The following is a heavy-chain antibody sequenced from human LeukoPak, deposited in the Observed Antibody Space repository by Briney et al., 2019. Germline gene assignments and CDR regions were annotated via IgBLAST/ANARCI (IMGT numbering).Heavy chain of an antibody. CDR2: IWHDGSYK. CDR1: GFTFNNHA. D-gene: IGHD4-11*01. V-gene: IGHV3-33*01. CDR3: ARDGRHNYNLDY. Sequence: PGGSLRLSCAASGFTFNNHAMHWVRQAPGKGLEWVAMIWHDGSYKYYADSVTGRFTISRDDSQNTLYLQMNSLRAEDTAVYYCARDGRHNYNLDYRGHGTLVTVSS. J-gene: IGHJ4*01.